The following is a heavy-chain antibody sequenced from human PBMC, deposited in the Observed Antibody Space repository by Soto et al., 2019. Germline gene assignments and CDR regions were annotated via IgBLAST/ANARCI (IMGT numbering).Heavy chain of an antibody. J-gene: IGHJ4*02. CDR3: VAGSGWLPDF. Sequence: EVQLVESGGGLVQPRGSLRLSCAASGFSFSTYWMNWVRQAPGKGLEWVAIIKKDGSEKLYVDSVKGRFTISRDNARNSLYLEMNSLXXXXXXXYXCVAGSGWLPDFWGQGTLVTVSS. CDR2: IKKDGSEK. D-gene: IGHD6-19*01. CDR1: GFSFSTYW. V-gene: IGHV3-7*01.